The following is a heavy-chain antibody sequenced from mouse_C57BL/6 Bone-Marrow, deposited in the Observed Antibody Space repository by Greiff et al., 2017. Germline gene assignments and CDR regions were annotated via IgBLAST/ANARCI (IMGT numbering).Heavy chain of an antibody. D-gene: IGHD2-3*01. CDR1: GFNIKDDY. Sequence: VQLQQSGAELVRPGASVKLSCTASGFNIKDDYMHWVKQRPEQGLEWIGWVDPENGDPEYAAKFQGKSTITADTASNTAYLQLNSLTSEDTAVYCITRDDGYPWFAYWGQGTLVTVSA. V-gene: IGHV14-4*01. CDR2: VDPENGDP. CDR3: TRDDGYPWFAY. J-gene: IGHJ3*01.